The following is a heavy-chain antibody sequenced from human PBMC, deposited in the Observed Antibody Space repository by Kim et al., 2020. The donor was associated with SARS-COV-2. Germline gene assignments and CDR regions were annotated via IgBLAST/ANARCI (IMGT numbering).Heavy chain of an antibody. J-gene: IGHJ3*02. CDR3: ARGSNRALDI. CDR2: IRSDTENT. V-gene: IGHV3-48*02. CDR1: GFTFRSYS. Sequence: GGSLRLSCVATGFTFRSYSMHWVRQAPGKGLEWISYIRSDTENTYYADSVKGRFTISRDNARNSLYLQMNSLRDEDTAVYFCARGSNRALDIWGQGTKVT.